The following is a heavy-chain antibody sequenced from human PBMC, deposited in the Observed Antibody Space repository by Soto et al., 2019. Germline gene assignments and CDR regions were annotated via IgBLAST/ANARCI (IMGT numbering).Heavy chain of an antibody. V-gene: IGHV3-74*01. CDR3: ARAQTIVATIDY. Sequence: GGSLRLSCAASGFTFSSYWMHWVRQAPGKGLVWVSRINSDGSSTSYADSVKGRFTISRDNAKNTLYLQMNSLRAEDTAVYYCARAQTIVATIDYWGQGTLVTVSS. CDR2: INSDGSST. J-gene: IGHJ4*02. CDR1: GFTFSSYW. D-gene: IGHD5-12*01.